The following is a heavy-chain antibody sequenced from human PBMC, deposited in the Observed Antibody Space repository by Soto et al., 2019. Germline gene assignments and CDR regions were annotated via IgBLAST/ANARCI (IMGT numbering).Heavy chain of an antibody. J-gene: IGHJ4*02. CDR2: ISKSDYT. V-gene: IGHV3-21*01. D-gene: IGHD2-2*01. CDR3: AREDSIIIPAVSVF. CDR1: GFAFNNYG. Sequence: GGSLRLSCTVSGFAFNNYGINWVRQAPGQGLECVSSISKSDYTYYSDSVKCRLTISRDNAKNSVSLQMNTLRVQDTTEYYCAREDSIIIPAVSVFWGQGTLVNV.